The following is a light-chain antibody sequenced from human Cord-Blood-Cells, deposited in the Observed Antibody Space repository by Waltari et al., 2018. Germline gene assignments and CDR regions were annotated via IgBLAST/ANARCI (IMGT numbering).Light chain of an antibody. Sequence: EIVLTQSPATLSLSPGERATLSCRASQSVSSYLAWYQQKPGQAPRLLIYDASNRATGIPARFSGSGSGTDFTLTISSLEPEDFAVYYCQQYNNWPVYTFGQGTKLEIK. J-gene: IGKJ2*01. CDR1: QSVSSY. CDR2: DAS. V-gene: IGKV3-11*01. CDR3: QQYNNWPVYT.